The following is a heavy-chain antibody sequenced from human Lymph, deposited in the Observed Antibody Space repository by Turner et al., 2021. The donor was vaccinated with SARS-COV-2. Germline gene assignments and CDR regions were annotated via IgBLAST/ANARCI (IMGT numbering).Heavy chain of an antibody. D-gene: IGHD2-15*01. CDR2: INPSGDST. Sequence: QVQLVQSVAEGEKPGASVKVSCKASGYTFTSYYMHWVRQAPGQGLEWMGIINPSGDSTSYAEKFQGRVTMTRDTSTSTVYMELSSLRSEDTAVYYCARVCPGGFDYWGQGTTVTVSS. CDR3: ARVCPGGFDY. V-gene: IGHV1-46*01. CDR1: GYTFTSYY. J-gene: IGHJ4*02.